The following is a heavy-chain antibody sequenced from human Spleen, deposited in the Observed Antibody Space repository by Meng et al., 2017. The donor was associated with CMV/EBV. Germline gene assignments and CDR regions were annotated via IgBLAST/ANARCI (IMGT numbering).Heavy chain of an antibody. Sequence: ASVKVSCKASGYTFSSYGISWVRQAPGQGLEWMGWISADNGNTNYAQKLQGRVTMTTDTSTSTAYMELRSLRSDDTAVYYCARPNYDFWSGYENDYYYYGMDVWGQGTTVTVSS. J-gene: IGHJ6*02. V-gene: IGHV1-18*01. CDR2: ISADNGNT. CDR3: ARPNYDFWSGYENDYYYYGMDV. D-gene: IGHD3-3*01. CDR1: GYTFSSYG.